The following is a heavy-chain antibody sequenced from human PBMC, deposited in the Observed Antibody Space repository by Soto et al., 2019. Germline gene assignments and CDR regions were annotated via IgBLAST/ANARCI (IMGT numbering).Heavy chain of an antibody. CDR1: GYSFTIYC. Sequence: GESLKISCKGSGYSFTIYCIGWVLQMPGKGLEWMGIIYPGDSDTRYSPSFQGQVTISADKSISTAYLQWSSLKASDTAMYYCVRNYYDSSGYNFDYWGQGTLVTVSS. CDR2: IYPGDSDT. CDR3: VRNYYDSSGYNFDY. D-gene: IGHD3-22*01. J-gene: IGHJ4*02. V-gene: IGHV5-51*01.